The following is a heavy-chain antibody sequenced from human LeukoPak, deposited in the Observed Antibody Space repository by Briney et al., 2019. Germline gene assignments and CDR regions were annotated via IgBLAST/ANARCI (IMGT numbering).Heavy chain of an antibody. D-gene: IGHD2-21*02. V-gene: IGHV3-30*04. CDR2: ISYDGSNK. CDR1: GFTFSSYA. J-gene: IGHJ4*02. Sequence: GRYLRLYCAASGFTFSSYAMQWVRQAPGKGLEGVAVISYDGSNKYYADYVKGRFTISKDNSKNTLYLQRNSPRAEDTAVYYCARDPVTAIWYFDYWGQGTLVTVSS. CDR3: ARDPVTAIWYFDY.